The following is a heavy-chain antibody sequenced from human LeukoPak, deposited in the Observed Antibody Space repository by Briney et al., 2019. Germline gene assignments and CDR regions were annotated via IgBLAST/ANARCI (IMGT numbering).Heavy chain of an antibody. J-gene: IGHJ4*02. CDR1: GYSISSGYN. D-gene: IGHD2-2*02. CDR2: IYHSGST. Sequence: PSETLSLTCAVSGYSISSGYNWGWIRQPPGKGLEWIGSIYHSGSTYYNPSLKSRVTISVDTSKNQFSLKLSSVTAADTAVYYCARHQDVVVPAAIHDWGQGTLVTVSS. CDR3: ARHQDVVVPAAIHD. V-gene: IGHV4-38-2*01.